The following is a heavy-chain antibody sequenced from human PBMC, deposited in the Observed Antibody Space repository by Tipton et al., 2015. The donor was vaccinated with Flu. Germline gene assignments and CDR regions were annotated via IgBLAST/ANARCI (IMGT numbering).Heavy chain of an antibody. CDR1: GEALSGGGYY. V-gene: IGHV4-31*02. Sequence: GEALSGGGYYWSWTRQYPGKGLEWIGHILGNGNTFYKPSLKSRFTLSLDTSKTQFSLNVTSVTAADTAVYYCATLAITALYDFDYWGQGTLVTVSS. CDR3: ATLAITALYDFDY. CDR2: ILGNGNT. J-gene: IGHJ4*02. D-gene: IGHD1-20*01.